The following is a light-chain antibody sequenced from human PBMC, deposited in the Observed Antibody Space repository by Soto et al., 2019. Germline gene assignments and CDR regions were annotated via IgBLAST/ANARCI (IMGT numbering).Light chain of an antibody. J-gene: IGLJ1*01. Sequence: QSVLTQPASVSGSPGQSITISCTGTSSDVGDYNYVSWYQQVPGKAPKVMIYEVSNRPSGVSNRFSGSKSGITASLTISGLQAEDEADYYCSSYTSSSTDGFGTGTKLTVL. CDR3: SSYTSSSTDG. V-gene: IGLV2-14*01. CDR2: EVS. CDR1: SSDVGDYNY.